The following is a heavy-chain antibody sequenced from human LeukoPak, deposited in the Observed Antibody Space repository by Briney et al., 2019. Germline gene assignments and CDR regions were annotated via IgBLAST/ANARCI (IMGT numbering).Heavy chain of an antibody. J-gene: IGHJ4*02. CDR3: ASNDGSGWYVNY. D-gene: IGHD6-19*01. Sequence: GGSLRLSCAASGFTVSSNYVSWVRQAPGKGLEWVSVIYSGGSTYYADSVKGRFTISRDNSKNTLYLQMNSLRAEDTTVYYCASNDGSGWYVNYWGQGTLVTVSS. CDR2: IYSGGST. V-gene: IGHV3-66*01. CDR1: GFTVSSNY.